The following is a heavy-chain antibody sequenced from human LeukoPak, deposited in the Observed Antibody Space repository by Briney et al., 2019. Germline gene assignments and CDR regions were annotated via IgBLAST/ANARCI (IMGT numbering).Heavy chain of an antibody. CDR1: GYTFTGYY. V-gene: IGHV1-2*02. CDR2: INPNSGGT. CDR3: ASVVVVAANDAFDI. D-gene: IGHD2-15*01. Sequence: ASVKVSRNASGYTFTGYYMHWVRQAPGQGLKWMGWINPNSGGTNYAQKFQGRVTMTRDTSISTAYMELSRLRSDDTAVYYCASVVVVAANDAFDIWGQGTMVTVSS. J-gene: IGHJ3*02.